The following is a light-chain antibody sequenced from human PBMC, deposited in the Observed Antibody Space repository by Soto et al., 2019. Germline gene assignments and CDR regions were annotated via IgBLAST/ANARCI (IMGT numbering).Light chain of an antibody. CDR2: GAS. Sequence: EIVLTQSPATLSLSPGERATLSCRASQSVSSDSLAWYQHKLGQAPRLLIYGASTRATGIPDRFSGSGSGTDFTLTISRLEPEDFAVFSCQQYGSSPQTFGQGTKVDI. V-gene: IGKV3-20*01. J-gene: IGKJ1*01. CDR3: QQYGSSPQT. CDR1: QSVSSDS.